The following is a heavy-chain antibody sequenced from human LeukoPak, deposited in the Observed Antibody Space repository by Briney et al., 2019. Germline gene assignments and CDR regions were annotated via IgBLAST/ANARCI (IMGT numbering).Heavy chain of an antibody. Sequence: KASETLSLTCGVFGVSINDYYWSWIRQSPGKGLEWIGEISHTEGTRYNPSLESRVTMSLGTSENQLSLKLIFVTAADTAVYYCARIRCGHNGSVCYNHWGLGTLVTVSS. CDR2: ISHTEGT. CDR3: ARIRCGHNGSVCYNH. V-gene: IGHV4-34*01. D-gene: IGHD3-9*01. CDR1: GVSINDYY. J-gene: IGHJ4*02.